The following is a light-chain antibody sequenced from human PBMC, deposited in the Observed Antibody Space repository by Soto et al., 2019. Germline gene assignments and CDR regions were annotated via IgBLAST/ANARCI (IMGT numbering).Light chain of an antibody. CDR2: GAS. CDR3: QQYGASPWT. V-gene: IGKV3-20*01. Sequence: DIVLMQSPGTLSLSPGERASLSCRASQSVSGSPLAWYQHKPGQAPRLLIYGASNRATGTPDRFSGSGSGPDFTLTISRLEPEDFAVYYCQQYGASPWTCGQGSKVEIK. J-gene: IGKJ1*01. CDR1: QSVSGSP.